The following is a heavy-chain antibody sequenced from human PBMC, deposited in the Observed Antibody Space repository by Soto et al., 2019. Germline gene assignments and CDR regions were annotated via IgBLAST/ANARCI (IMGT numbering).Heavy chain of an antibody. CDR3: ARARTSGWFGEVSPLNWFDP. CDR1: VGSISSYY. V-gene: IGHV4-59*01. D-gene: IGHD3-10*01. Sequence: SETLSLTCTVSVGSISSYYWSWIRQPPGKGLEWIGYIYYSGSTNYNPSLKSRVTISVDTSKNQFSLKLSSVTAADTAVYYCARARTSGWFGEVSPLNWFDPWGQGTLVTVSS. CDR2: IYYSGST. J-gene: IGHJ5*02.